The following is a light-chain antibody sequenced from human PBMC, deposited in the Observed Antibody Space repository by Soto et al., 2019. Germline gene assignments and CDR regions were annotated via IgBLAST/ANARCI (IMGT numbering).Light chain of an antibody. CDR3: QQSYSTLFT. J-gene: IGKJ3*01. CDR2: AAS. CDR1: QSISSY. Sequence: DIQMTQSPSSLSASVGDRVTITCRARQSISSYLNWYQQKPGKAPKLRIYAASSLQSGVPSRFSGSGSGTDFTLTISSLQPEDFATYYCQQSYSTLFTFGPGTKVDIK. V-gene: IGKV1-39*01.